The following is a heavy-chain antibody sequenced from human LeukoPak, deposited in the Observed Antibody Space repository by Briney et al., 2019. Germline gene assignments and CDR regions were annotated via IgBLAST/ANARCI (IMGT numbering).Heavy chain of an antibody. CDR3: ARGHYYDSGEAFFDY. Sequence: SQTLSLTCTVSGGSISSGAYYWSWIRQHPGNGLECIGYIYDSGSTYYNPSLKSRLTISLDTSNNQFSLRLSSVTAADTAVYYCARGHYYDSGEAFFDYWGQGALVTVSS. D-gene: IGHD3-10*01. J-gene: IGHJ4*02. CDR2: IYDSGST. CDR1: GGSISSGAYY. V-gene: IGHV4-31*03.